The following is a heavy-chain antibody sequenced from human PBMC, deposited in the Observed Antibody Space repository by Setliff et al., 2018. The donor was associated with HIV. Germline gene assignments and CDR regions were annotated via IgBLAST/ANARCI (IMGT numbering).Heavy chain of an antibody. J-gene: IGHJ1*01. CDR2: IIPIFGTR. CDR3: ARVGNYYESSGYFTGYFQY. Sequence: EASVKVSCKASGGTFSTYAINWVRQAPGQGLEWMGGIIPIFGTRNYAQKFQGRVTISAAESTSTAYMELRSLRSADSAVYYCARVGNYYESSGYFTGYFQYWGQGTLVTVSS. D-gene: IGHD3-22*01. CDR1: GGTFSTYA. V-gene: IGHV1-69*13.